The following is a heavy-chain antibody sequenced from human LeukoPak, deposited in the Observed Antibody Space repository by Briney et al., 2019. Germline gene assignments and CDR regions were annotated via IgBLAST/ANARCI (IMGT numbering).Heavy chain of an antibody. V-gene: IGHV3-7*01. D-gene: IGHD6-6*01. CDR2: IKQDGSVK. Sequence: PGGSLRLSCTASRFSFSTYWMSWVRQAPGKGLEWVANIKQDGSVKYYVDSVKGRFTISRDNAKNSLYLQMNSLRAEDTAVYYCARIGYSSSSFDYWGQGTLVTVSS. CDR1: RFSFSTYW. J-gene: IGHJ4*02. CDR3: ARIGYSSSSFDY.